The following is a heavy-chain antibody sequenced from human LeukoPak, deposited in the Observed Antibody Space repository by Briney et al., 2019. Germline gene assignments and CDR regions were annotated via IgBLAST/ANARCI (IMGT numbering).Heavy chain of an antibody. J-gene: IGHJ4*02. D-gene: IGHD4-17*01. V-gene: IGHV1-18*01. Sequence: ASVKVSCKASSYTYTSYGISWVRQAPGQGLEWMGWISAYNGNTNYAQKLQGRVTMTTDTSTSTAYMELRSLRSDDTAVYYCARESVLGYGAYVGYFDYWGQGTLVTVSS. CDR1: SYTYTSYG. CDR2: ISAYNGNT. CDR3: ARESVLGYGAYVGYFDY.